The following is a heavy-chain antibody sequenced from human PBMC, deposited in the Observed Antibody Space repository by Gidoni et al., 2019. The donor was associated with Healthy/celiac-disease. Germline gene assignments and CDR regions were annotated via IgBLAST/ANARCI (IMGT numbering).Heavy chain of an antibody. V-gene: IGHV3-21*01. CDR3: ARGGDCTVTTSGSDWYFDL. CDR1: GFPFSSSS. J-gene: IGHJ2*01. Sequence: EVQLVESGGGLVKPGGSLRLPCSASGFPFSSSSLNWVRQAPGKGLEWVSSISSSSIYISYADSVKGRFTSSRDNAKNSMYLQRNSLRAEDTAVYYCARGGDCTVTTSGSDWYFDLWGRGTLVTVSS. D-gene: IGHD4-17*01. CDR2: ISSSSIYI.